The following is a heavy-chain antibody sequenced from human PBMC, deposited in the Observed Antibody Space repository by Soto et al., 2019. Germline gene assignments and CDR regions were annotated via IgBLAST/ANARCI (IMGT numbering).Heavy chain of an antibody. D-gene: IGHD2-21*01. Sequence: ASVKVSCKASGYTFPSYDISWVRQAPGQGLEWMGWISAYNGNTNYAQKLQGRVTMTTDTSTSTAYMELRSLRSDDTAVYYCARDPSPARVSWFDPWGQGTLVTVSS. J-gene: IGHJ5*02. CDR2: ISAYNGNT. CDR1: GYTFPSYD. CDR3: ARDPSPARVSWFDP. V-gene: IGHV1-18*01.